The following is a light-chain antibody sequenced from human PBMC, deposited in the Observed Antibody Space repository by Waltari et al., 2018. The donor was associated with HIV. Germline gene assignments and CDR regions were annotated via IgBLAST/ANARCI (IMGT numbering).Light chain of an antibody. CDR3: SSYTSSGPRYVL. CDR1: RGDLGGYNF. J-gene: IGLJ2*01. V-gene: IGLV2-14*03. CDR2: HVS. Sequence: SAPTQPASVSGSPGQSTTISCTRTRGDLGGYNFVSWYQKHPVKPPKLIIYHVSSRPSGVSIRFSGSRSANTASLTISGLQVEDEADYFCSSYTSSGPRYVLFGGGTRLTVL.